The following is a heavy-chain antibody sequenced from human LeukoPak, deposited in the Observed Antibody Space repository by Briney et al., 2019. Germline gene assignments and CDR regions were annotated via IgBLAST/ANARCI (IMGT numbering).Heavy chain of an antibody. D-gene: IGHD5-18*01. CDR3: ARDAVDTANAV. Sequence: GGSLRLSCAASGFTFTTYWLHWVRQAPGKGLVWVSHINSDGSITSYADSVKGRFTISRDNAKNTLYLQMNSLRAEDTAVYYCARDAVDTANAVWGQGTTVTVSS. J-gene: IGHJ6*02. V-gene: IGHV3-74*01. CDR1: GFTFTTYW. CDR2: INSDGSIT.